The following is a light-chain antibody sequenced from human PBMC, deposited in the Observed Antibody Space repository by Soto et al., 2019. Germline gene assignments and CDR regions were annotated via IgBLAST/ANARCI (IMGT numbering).Light chain of an antibody. CDR1: SSDVGSHYNL. CDR3: SSYAGSSTWV. CDR2: GGN. V-gene: IGLV2-23*01. J-gene: IGLJ2*01. Sequence: QSALTQPASVSGSPGQSITISCTGTSSDVGSHYNLVSWYQQHPGKAPKIMIYGGNKRPSGVSDRFSGSKSGNTAFLTISGVQAEDEADYCGSSYAGSSTWVFGGGTKATLL.